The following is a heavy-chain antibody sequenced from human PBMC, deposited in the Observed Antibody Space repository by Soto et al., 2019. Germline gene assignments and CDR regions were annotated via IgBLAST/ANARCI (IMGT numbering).Heavy chain of an antibody. D-gene: IGHD4-17*01. CDR1: GYTFTMYG. J-gene: IGHJ4*02. CDR2: SSAYNGKT. V-gene: IGHV1-18*01. Sequence: QGQLVQSGAEVKKPGASVKVSCKASGYTFTMYGITWVRQAPGQGLEWMGWSSAYNGKTDYAEKFLVRVAMTTDSSTTTAYMELRSLRSDDTAVYYCARLHRYGDHPPDYWGPGTPVIVSS. CDR3: ARLHRYGDHPPDY.